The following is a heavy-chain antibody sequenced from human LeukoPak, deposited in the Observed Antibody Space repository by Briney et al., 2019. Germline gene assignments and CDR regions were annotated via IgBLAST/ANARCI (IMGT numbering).Heavy chain of an antibody. J-gene: IGHJ4*02. CDR2: ISGSGGNT. CDR1: GFTFSSYA. CDR3: ARDSLYYYGSGSYSDY. D-gene: IGHD3-10*01. V-gene: IGHV3-23*01. Sequence: GGSLRLSCAASGFTFSSYAMSWVRQAPGKGLEWVSAISGSGGNTYYADSVKGRLTISRDNSKNTLYLQMNSLRAEDTAVYYCARDSLYYYGSGSYSDYWGQGTLVTVSS.